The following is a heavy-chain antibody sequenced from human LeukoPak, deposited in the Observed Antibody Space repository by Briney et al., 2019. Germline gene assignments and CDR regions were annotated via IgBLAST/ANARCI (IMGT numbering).Heavy chain of an antibody. CDR1: GGSFSGYY. CDR2: INHSGST. CDR3: ARLCGGSCYSVPD. Sequence: SETLSLTCAVYGGSFSGYYWSWISQPPGKGLEGIGEINHSGSTNHNPSLKSRVTISVDTSKNQFSLKLSSVTAADTAVYYCARLCGGSCYSVPDWGQGTLVTVSS. D-gene: IGHD2-15*01. J-gene: IGHJ4*02. V-gene: IGHV4-34*01.